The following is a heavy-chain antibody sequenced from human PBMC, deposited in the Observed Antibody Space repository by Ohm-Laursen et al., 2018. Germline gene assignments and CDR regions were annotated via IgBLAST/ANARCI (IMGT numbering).Heavy chain of an antibody. CDR2: INPNSGGP. D-gene: IGHD2-2*01. CDR3: ARALYCSSTSCPAQRGVNWFDP. J-gene: IGHJ5*02. CDR1: GYTFTGYY. V-gene: IGHV1-2*02. Sequence: ASVKVSCKTSGYTFTGYYMHWVRQAPGQGLEWMGWINPNSGGPNYAQKFQGRVTMTRDTSISTAYMELSRLRSDDTAVYYCARALYCSSTSCPAQRGVNWFDPWGQGTLVTVSS.